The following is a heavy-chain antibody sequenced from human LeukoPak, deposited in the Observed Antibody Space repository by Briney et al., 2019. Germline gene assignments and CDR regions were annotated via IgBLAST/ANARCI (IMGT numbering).Heavy chain of an antibody. V-gene: IGHV4-59*01. D-gene: IGHD3-16*02. Sequence: SETLSLTCTVSGDSISTYYWTWVRQPPGKGLEWIGYIYYSGSTNYNPSLKSRVTISVDTSKNQFSLKLSSVTAADTAVYYCARVFTLGGVIALDLAFDIWGQGTMVTVSS. CDR2: IYYSGST. CDR1: GDSISTYY. CDR3: ARVFTLGGVIALDLAFDI. J-gene: IGHJ3*02.